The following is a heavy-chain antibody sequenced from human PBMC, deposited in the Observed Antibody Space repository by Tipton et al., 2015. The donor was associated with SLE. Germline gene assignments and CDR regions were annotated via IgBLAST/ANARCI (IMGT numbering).Heavy chain of an antibody. D-gene: IGHD2-21*02. V-gene: IGHV4-30-2*01. CDR2: IYHSGST. J-gene: IGHJ6*02. CDR1: GGSISSGGYS. Sequence: TLSLTCAVSGGSISSGGYSWSWIRQPPGKGLEWIGYIYHSGSTYYNPSLKSRVTISVDRSKNQFSLKLSSVTAADTAVYYCARGMVTWRGAIVGVDVWGQGTTVNVSS. CDR3: ARGMVTWRGAIVGVDV.